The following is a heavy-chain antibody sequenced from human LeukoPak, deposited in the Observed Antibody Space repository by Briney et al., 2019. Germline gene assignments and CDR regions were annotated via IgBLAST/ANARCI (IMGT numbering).Heavy chain of an antibody. Sequence: SETLSLTCTVSGGSISSYYWSWVRQPPGKGLEWIGYIYYSGSSNYNPSLKSRVTISVDTSKNQFSLKLSSVTAADTAVHYCARGETRNYFDYWGQGTLVTVS. V-gene: IGHV4-59*01. CDR3: ARGETRNYFDY. J-gene: IGHJ4*02. CDR2: IYYSGSS. CDR1: GGSISSYY.